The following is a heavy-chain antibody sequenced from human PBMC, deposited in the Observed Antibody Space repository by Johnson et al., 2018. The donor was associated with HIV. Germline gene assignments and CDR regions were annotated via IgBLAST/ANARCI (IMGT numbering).Heavy chain of an antibody. J-gene: IGHJ3*01. V-gene: IGHV3-30*03. CDR2: ISYDGSNK. D-gene: IGHD2-2*01. CDR3: ARGSPLSTSWYGSFDL. Sequence: QVQLVESGGGVVQPGRSLRLSCAASGFTVSSNYMSWVRQAPGKGLEWVAVISYDGSNKYYADSVKGRFTISRDNSKNTLYLQMNSLRAEDTAVYYCARGSPLSTSWYGSFDLWGQGTMVTVSS. CDR1: GFTVSSNY.